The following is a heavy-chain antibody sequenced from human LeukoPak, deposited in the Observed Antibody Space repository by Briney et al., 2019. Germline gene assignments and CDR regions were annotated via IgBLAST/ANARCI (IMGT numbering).Heavy chain of an antibody. Sequence: ASVKVSCRASGYSFTSYDMNWVRQATGQGLEWTGWMNPNSGNTGYAQKFQGRVTMTRNTSISTAYMELSSLRSEDTAVYYCARALRSRGSGIIRYYFDYWGQGTLVTVSS. V-gene: IGHV1-8*01. CDR1: GYSFTSYD. D-gene: IGHD3-16*01. CDR3: ARALRSRGSGIIRYYFDY. J-gene: IGHJ4*02. CDR2: MNPNSGNT.